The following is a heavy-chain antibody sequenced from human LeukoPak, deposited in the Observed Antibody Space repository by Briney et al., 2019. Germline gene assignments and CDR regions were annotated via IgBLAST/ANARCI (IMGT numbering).Heavy chain of an antibody. CDR3: ARDHNYAFDN. Sequence: GGSLRLSCTASGFPFNEYSMNWVRQAPGKGLEWIAYIGIDSGNTWYADSVKGRFTISADSAKNSVSLQMSSLRVEDTAVYYCARDHNYAFDNWGQGTLVSVPS. J-gene: IGHJ4*02. V-gene: IGHV3-48*04. CDR1: GFPFNEYS. D-gene: IGHD1-1*01. CDR2: IGIDSGNT.